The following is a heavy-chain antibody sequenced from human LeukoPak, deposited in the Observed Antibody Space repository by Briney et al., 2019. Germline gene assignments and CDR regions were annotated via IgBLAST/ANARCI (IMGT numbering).Heavy chain of an antibody. CDR3: ARARAKLWRAYSSPDF. V-gene: IGHV3-74*01. CDR1: GFTFNSYW. D-gene: IGHD3-3*01. Sequence: GGPLRLSCVGYGFTFNSYWMHWVRQSPGEGLVWVSRISLDGGTTSYADSVKGRFTISRDNAENTLYLDMNSLRVEDTAVYYCARARAKLWRAYSSPDFWGQGTLVAVSS. CDR2: ISLDGGTT. J-gene: IGHJ4*02.